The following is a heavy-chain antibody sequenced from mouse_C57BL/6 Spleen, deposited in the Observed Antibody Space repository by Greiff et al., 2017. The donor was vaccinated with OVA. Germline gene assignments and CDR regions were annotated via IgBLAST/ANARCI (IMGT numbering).Heavy chain of an antibody. CDR3: ARFPTTVGYFDV. D-gene: IGHD1-1*01. CDR2: IRHKANGYTT. Sequence: EVKLMESGGGLVQPGGSLSLSCAASGFTFTDYYMSWVRQPPGKALEWLGFIRHKANGYTTEYSASVKGRFTISRDNSQSILYLQMNTLIAEDSATDYCARFPTTVGYFDVWGTGTTVTVSS. J-gene: IGHJ1*03. V-gene: IGHV7-3*01. CDR1: GFTFTDYY.